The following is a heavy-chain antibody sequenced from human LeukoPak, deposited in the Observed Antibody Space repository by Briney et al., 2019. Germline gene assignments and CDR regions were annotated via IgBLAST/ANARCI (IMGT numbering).Heavy chain of an antibody. Sequence: ASVKVSCKASGYTFTGYYMHWVRQAPGQGLEWMGRINPNSGGTNYAQKFQGRVTMTRDTSISTAYMELSRLRSDDTAVYFCARDIATVQHLDWGQGTLVTVSS. V-gene: IGHV1-2*06. D-gene: IGHD1-1*01. J-gene: IGHJ4*02. CDR3: ARDIATVQHLD. CDR2: INPNSGGT. CDR1: GYTFTGYY.